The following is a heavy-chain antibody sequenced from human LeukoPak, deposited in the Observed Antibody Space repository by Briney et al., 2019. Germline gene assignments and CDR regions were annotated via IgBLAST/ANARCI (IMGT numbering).Heavy chain of an antibody. V-gene: IGHV3-21*01. CDR3: ARETTVAGDFDY. CDR1: GFTFSSYA. CDR2: ISSSSSYI. J-gene: IGHJ4*02. Sequence: GGSLRLSCAASGFTFSSYAMSWVRQAPAKGLEWVSSISSSSSYIYYADSVKGRFTISRDNAKNSLYLQMNSLRAEDTAVYYCARETTVAGDFDYWGQGTLVTVSS. D-gene: IGHD4-17*01.